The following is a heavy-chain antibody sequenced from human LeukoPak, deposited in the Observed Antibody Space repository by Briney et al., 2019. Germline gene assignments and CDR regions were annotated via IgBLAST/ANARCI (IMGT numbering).Heavy chain of an antibody. V-gene: IGHV3-30*03. Sequence: PGTSLRLSRAASGFRIGDYVMWWVRQGPVRGLDWVSSLSVDGRKQYYTGPEKGQFTVSTDYTDSEKGQFTISRDNSKNTLYLQINSLRPDDTAVYYCAREIGTSGRAGWFDPWGQGTLVTVSS. CDR1: GFRIGDYV. J-gene: IGHJ5*02. CDR2: LSVDGRKQ. CDR3: AREIGTSGRAGWFDP. D-gene: IGHD2-2*01.